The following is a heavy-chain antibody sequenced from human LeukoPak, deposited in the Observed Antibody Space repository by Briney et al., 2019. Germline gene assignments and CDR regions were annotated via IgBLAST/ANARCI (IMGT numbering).Heavy chain of an antibody. J-gene: IGHJ1*01. D-gene: IGHD3-22*01. V-gene: IGHV4-31*11. Sequence: SETLSLTCAVSGTTINSGRYYWNWIRQRPGEGLEWIGYISYSGTTYYNPSLLGRISISMDTSYKQFSLTLSSVTAADTALYYCARSHYYESDGFSKFFQVWGQGTLVTVSS. CDR1: GTTINSGRYY. CDR3: ARSHYYESDGFSKFFQV. CDR2: ISYSGTT.